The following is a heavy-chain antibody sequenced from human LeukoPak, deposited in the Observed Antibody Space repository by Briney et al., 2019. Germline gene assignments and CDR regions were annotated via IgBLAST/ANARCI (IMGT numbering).Heavy chain of an antibody. V-gene: IGHV3-15*01. Sequence: GGALRLSCAASGCTFTNAGMSWVRQARGKGREWVGRIKSKIDGGTTDYTARVKGRFTFSRDDSENTLYLQMNSLKTEDSAVYYCTTDYSKSAPHDYMDVWGKGTTVTVSS. D-gene: IGHD4-11*01. J-gene: IGHJ6*03. CDR3: TTDYSKSAPHDYMDV. CDR1: GCTFTNAG. CDR2: IKSKIDGGTT.